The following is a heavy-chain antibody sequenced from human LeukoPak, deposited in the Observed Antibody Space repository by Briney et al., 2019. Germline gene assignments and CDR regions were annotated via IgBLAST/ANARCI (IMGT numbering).Heavy chain of an antibody. D-gene: IGHD3-22*01. Sequence: SETLSLTCTVSGGSIRSYYWSWIRQPPGKGLEWTGYIYYSESANYNPSLKSRITISLDTSKNQFSLKLNSVTAADTAVYYCARVGGYPLSAFDIWGQGTMVTVSS. CDR2: IYYSESA. CDR3: ARVGGYPLSAFDI. J-gene: IGHJ3*02. CDR1: GGSIRSYY. V-gene: IGHV4-59*08.